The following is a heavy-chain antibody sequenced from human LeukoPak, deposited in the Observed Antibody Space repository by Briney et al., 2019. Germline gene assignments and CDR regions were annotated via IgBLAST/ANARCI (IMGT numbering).Heavy chain of an antibody. Sequence: SETLSLTCAVYGGSFSGYYWSWIRQPPGKGLEWIGEINHSGSTNYNPSLKSRVTISVDTSKNQFSLKLSSVTAADTAVYYCASHMWGAAQDAFDIWGQGTMVTVSS. D-gene: IGHD1-26*01. J-gene: IGHJ3*02. V-gene: IGHV4-34*01. CDR2: INHSGST. CDR1: GGSFSGYY. CDR3: ASHMWGAAQDAFDI.